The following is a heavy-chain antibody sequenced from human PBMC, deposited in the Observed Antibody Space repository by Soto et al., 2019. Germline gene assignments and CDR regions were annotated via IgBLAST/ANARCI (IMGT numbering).Heavy chain of an antibody. CDR3: ASERIRSGYSHYYGTDV. V-gene: IGHV4-61*01. CDR1: GGSVSSATYY. J-gene: IGHJ6*02. D-gene: IGHD3-3*01. CDR2: IYYTGSS. Sequence: QVQLQESGPGLVKPSETLSLTCTVSGGSVSSATYYWSWTRQSPGKGLEWIGYIYYTGSSNYNPPLTSRVTISVDTSRNQFSLKLSSMTAADTAVYYCASERIRSGYSHYYGTDVWGQGTTVTVS.